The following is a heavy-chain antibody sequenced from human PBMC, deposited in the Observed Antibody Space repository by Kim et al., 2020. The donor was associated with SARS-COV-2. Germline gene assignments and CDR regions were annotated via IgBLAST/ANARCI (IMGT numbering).Heavy chain of an antibody. CDR2: INPNSGGT. Sequence: ASVKVSCKASGYTFTGYYMHWVRQAPGQGLEWMGRINPNSGGTNYAQKFQGRVTMTRDTSISTAYMELSRLRSDDTAVYYCARGVLTMIVAQGPPNDYWGQGTLVTVSS. CDR3: ARGVLTMIVAQGPPNDY. CDR1: GYTFTGYY. J-gene: IGHJ4*02. D-gene: IGHD3-22*01. V-gene: IGHV1-2*06.